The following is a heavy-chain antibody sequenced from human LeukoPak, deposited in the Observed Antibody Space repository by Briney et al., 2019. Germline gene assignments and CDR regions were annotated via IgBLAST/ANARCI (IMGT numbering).Heavy chain of an antibody. Sequence: PSQTLSLTCTVSGGSISSGGYYWSWIHQHPGKGLEWIGYIYYSGSTYYNPSLKSRVTISVDTSKNQFSLKLSSVTAADTAVYYCARVHTDAYSYYYGMDVWGQGTTVTVSS. V-gene: IGHV4-31*03. CDR1: GGSISSGGYY. J-gene: IGHJ6*02. D-gene: IGHD5-18*01. CDR3: ARVHTDAYSYYYGMDV. CDR2: IYYSGST.